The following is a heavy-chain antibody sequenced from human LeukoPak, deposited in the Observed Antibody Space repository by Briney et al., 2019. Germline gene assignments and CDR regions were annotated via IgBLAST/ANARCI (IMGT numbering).Heavy chain of an antibody. D-gene: IGHD3-22*01. J-gene: IGHJ4*02. CDR3: AREDPYDNSAYAY. V-gene: IGHV3-48*02. CDR2: ISGSGNRI. CDR1: GFTFSTYS. Sequence: GGSLRLSCAASGFTFSTYSMNWVRQAPGKGLEWVSYISGSGNRIYYADSVKGRFTISRDNAKNSLYLQMNRLRDEDTAVYYCAREDPYDNSAYAYWGQGTLVTVSS.